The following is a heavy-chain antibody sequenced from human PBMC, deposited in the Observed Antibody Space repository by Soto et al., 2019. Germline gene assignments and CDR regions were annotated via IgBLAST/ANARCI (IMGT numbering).Heavy chain of an antibody. CDR2: INHSGST. V-gene: IGHV4-34*01. J-gene: IGHJ1*01. CDR1: GGSFSGYY. D-gene: IGHD3-10*01. CDR3: ARGHLIPLWFVERPERAEYFQL. Sequence: QVQLQQWGAGLLKPSETLSLTCAVYGGSFSGYYWSWIRQPPGKGLEWIGEINHSGSTNYNPSLKGRVTISVDTSQNQFHLKLSSVTAAATAVYYCARGHLIPLWFVERPERAEYFQLWGQGTLVTVSS.